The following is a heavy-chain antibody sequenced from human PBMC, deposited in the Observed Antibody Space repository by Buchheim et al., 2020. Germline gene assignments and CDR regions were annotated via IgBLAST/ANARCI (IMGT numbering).Heavy chain of an antibody. CDR1: GDSVSSSSVA. J-gene: IGHJ4*02. V-gene: IGHV6-1*02. D-gene: IGHD6-19*01. CDR3: ARGLADRSYDY. Sequence: QVQLQQSGPGLVKPSQTLSLTCAISGDSVSSSSVAWHWIRQSPSRGLEWLGRTYFRSKWRNDYAASVNSRLTINPDTSKNQVSLQLKSVTPEDTAMYYCARGLADRSYDYWGQGTL. CDR2: TYFRSKWRN.